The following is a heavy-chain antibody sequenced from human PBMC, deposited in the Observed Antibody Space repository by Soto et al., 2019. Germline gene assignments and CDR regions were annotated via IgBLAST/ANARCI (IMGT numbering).Heavy chain of an antibody. D-gene: IGHD1-26*01. CDR3: ARVRIGGSTTFDS. J-gene: IGHJ4*02. V-gene: IGHV4-30-4*01. CDR1: GGSIRSEDYY. CDR2: ISYSGST. Sequence: QVQLQESGPGLVKPSQTLSLTCTVSGGSIRSEDYYWSWIRQPPGKGLEWIGYISYSGSTAYKSSLMNRVIISVDTSKNQVSLKLNSATAADTAVYYCARVRIGGSTTFDSWCQGTLVTVSS.